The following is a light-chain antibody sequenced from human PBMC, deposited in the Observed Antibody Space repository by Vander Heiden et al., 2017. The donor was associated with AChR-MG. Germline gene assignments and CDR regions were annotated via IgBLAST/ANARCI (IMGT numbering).Light chain of an antibody. V-gene: IGKV4-1*01. Sequence: DIVMTQSPDSLAVSLGERATINCKSSQSVLFNSGNKNYLAWFQQKPGQPPKLLIYGATTREAVVPDRFSGSGAGTDFTLTINNLQAEEVVVYYCQDYYSTPPFGPGTKVDIK. CDR1: QSVLFNSGNKNY. CDR3: QDYYSTPP. J-gene: IGKJ3*01. CDR2: GAT.